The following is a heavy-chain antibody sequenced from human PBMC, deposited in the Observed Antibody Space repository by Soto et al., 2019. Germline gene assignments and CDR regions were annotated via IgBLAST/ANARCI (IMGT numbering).Heavy chain of an antibody. CDR3: AKDITVRGYSYGNEDY. J-gene: IGHJ4*02. V-gene: IGHV3-9*01. CDR2: ISWNSGSI. Sequence: PGGSLRLSSAASGFNFDDYAMHWVRQAPGKGLEWVSGISWNSGSIGSADSVKGRFTISRDNAKNSLYLQMNSLRAEDTALYYCAKDITVRGYSYGNEDYWGQGTLVTVSS. D-gene: IGHD5-18*01. CDR1: GFNFDDYA.